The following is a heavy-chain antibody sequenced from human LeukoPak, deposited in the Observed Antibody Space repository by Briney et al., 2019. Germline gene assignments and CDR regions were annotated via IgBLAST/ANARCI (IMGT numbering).Heavy chain of an antibody. Sequence: QAGGSLRLSCAASGFRFSSYGMHWVRQAPGKGLEWVAYIRYDGINEYYADSVKGRFTISRDLSKNTLFLQINSLRPEDTAVYYCSKDRGVFGVAYSLDYWGQGTLVTVSS. CDR2: IRYDGINE. CDR3: SKDRGVFGVAYSLDY. CDR1: GFRFSSYG. V-gene: IGHV3-30*02. J-gene: IGHJ4*02. D-gene: IGHD3-3*01.